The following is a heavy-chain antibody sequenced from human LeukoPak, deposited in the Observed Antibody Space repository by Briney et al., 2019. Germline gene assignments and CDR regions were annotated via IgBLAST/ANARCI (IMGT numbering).Heavy chain of an antibody. CDR3: AKDSRRYCSSTSCYTFDY. V-gene: IGHV3-23*01. CDR1: GFTFSSYS. J-gene: IGHJ4*02. D-gene: IGHD2-2*02. Sequence: AGGSLRLSCAASGFTFSSYSMNWVRQAPGKGLEWVSAISGSGGSTYYADSVKGRFTISRDNSKNTLYLQMNSLRAEDTAVYYCAKDSRRYCSSTSCYTFDYWGQGTLVTVSS. CDR2: ISGSGGST.